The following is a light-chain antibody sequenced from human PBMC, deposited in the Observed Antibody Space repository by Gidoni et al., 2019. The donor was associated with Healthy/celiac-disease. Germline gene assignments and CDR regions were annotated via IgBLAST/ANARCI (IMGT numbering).Light chain of an antibody. V-gene: IGLV1-51*01. J-gene: IGLJ3*02. CDR2: DNN. CDR3: GTWDSSLSAWV. Sequence: QPVSTQPPPVSAPPGQQATISCSGSSSNIGSNYVSWYQQLPGTAPKRLIYDNNKRPTGMPDRFAGSKSGTSASLSITGLQTGDEADYYSGTWDSSLSAWVFGGGTKLTVL. CDR1: SSNIGSNY.